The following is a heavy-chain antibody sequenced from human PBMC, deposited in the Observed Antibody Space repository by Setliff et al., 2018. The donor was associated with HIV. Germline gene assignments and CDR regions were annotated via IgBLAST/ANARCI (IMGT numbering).Heavy chain of an antibody. J-gene: IGHJ5*01. CDR3: ARAYRDNVWGSWRQISSWFDS. V-gene: IGHV4-34*01. CDR2: INHSGST. D-gene: IGHD3-16*01. CDR1: GGSFNEYY. Sequence: SLTSAVYGGSFNEYYWNWIRQIPGKGLEWIGEINHSGSTNYNESLKRRLRISVDTSKNQFSLSLNSVTAADTAVYYCARAYRDNVWGSWRQISSWFDSWGQGNLVTVSS.